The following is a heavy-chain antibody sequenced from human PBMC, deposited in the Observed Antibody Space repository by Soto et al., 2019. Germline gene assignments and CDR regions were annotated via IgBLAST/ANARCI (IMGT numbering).Heavy chain of an antibody. J-gene: IGHJ4*02. V-gene: IGHV4-30-4*01. CDR3: ARAVVVVAATRVSYFDY. Sequence: SETLSLTCTVSGGSISSGDHYWSWIRQPPGKGLEWIGYIYYSGSTYYNPSLKSRVTISVDTSKNQFSLKLSSVTAADTAVYYCARAVVVVAATRVSYFDYWGQGTLVTVSS. CDR2: IYYSGST. CDR1: GGSISSGDHY. D-gene: IGHD2-15*01.